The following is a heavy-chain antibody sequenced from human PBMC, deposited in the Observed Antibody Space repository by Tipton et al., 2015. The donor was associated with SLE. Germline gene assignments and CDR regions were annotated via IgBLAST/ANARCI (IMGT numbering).Heavy chain of an antibody. Sequence: RSLRLSCAASGFTFSSYSMNWVRQAPGKGLEWVAFIRYDGSNKYYADSVKGRFTISRDNSKNTLYLQMNSLRAGDTAVYYCASAWSEWYAFDIWGQGTMVTVSS. CDR2: IRYDGSNK. J-gene: IGHJ3*02. CDR1: GFTFSSYS. V-gene: IGHV3-33*08. D-gene: IGHD3-3*01. CDR3: ASAWSEWYAFDI.